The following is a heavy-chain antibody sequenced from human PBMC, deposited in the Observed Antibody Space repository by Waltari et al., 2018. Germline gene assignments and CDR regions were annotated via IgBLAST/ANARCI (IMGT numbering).Heavy chain of an antibody. D-gene: IGHD3-22*01. CDR1: GDSITNYY. V-gene: IGHV4-4*07. CDR2: IYNSGTT. Sequence: QVQLQESGPGLVKPSETLSLTCTVSGDSITNYYWNWIRQPAGKGLEWIGRIYNSGTTNYNPSFQSRVTMSRDTSKNQFSLNLNSVTAADTAVYYCVRVSRSSGTYYYYMDVWGTGTTVTVSS. CDR3: VRVSRSSGTYYYYMDV. J-gene: IGHJ6*03.